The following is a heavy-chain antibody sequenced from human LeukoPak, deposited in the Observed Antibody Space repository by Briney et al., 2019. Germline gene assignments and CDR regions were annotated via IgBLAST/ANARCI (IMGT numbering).Heavy chain of an antibody. CDR1: GFTFSSYG. D-gene: IGHD2-2*01. CDR2: IRYDGSNK. J-gene: IGHJ4*02. V-gene: IGHV3-30*02. Sequence: QPGGSLRLSCAASGFTFSSYGMHWVRQAPGKGLEWVAFIRYDGSNKYYADSVKGRFTISRDNSKNTLYLQMNSLRAEDTAVYYCAKDTHDIVVVPAAHGGDYWGQGTLVTVSS. CDR3: AKDTHDIVVVPAAHGGDY.